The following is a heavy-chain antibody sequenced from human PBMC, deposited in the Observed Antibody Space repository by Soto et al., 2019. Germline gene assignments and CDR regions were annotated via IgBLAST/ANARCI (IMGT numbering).Heavy chain of an antibody. J-gene: IGHJ6*02. CDR2: IGTAGDT. Sequence: GGSLRLSCAASGFTFSSYDMHWVRQATGKGLEWVSAIGTAGDTYYPGSVKGRSTISRENAKNSLYLQMNSLRAGDTAVYYCARGYGSGSYYNTGMDVWGQGTTVTVSS. V-gene: IGHV3-13*01. CDR3: ARGYGSGSYYNTGMDV. D-gene: IGHD3-10*01. CDR1: GFTFSSYD.